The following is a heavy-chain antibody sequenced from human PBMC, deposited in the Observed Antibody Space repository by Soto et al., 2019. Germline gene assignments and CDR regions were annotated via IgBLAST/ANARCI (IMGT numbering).Heavy chain of an antibody. CDR2: INHSGST. Sequence: DYYWSWIRQPPGKGLEWIGEINHSGSTNYKPSLKSRVTISVDMSKNQFSLKLTSVTAADTAVDYCARFRVSYGTSFFDSWGQGTLVTVSS. J-gene: IGHJ4*02. CDR1: DYY. V-gene: IGHV4-34*01. CDR3: ARFRVSYGTSFFDS. D-gene: IGHD2-2*01.